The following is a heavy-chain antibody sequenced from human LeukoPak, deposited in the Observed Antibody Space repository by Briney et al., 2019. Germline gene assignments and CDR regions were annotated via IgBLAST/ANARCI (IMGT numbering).Heavy chain of an antibody. Sequence: GGSLRLSCAASGFTFSSYWMSWVRQAPGEGLEWVANIKQDESEKYYVGSVKGRFTISRDNAKNSLYLQMNSLRAEDTAVYYCAKDGTWKEAPLYGMDVWGRGTTVTVSS. D-gene: IGHD1-1*01. CDR2: IKQDESEK. J-gene: IGHJ6*02. CDR3: AKDGTWKEAPLYGMDV. CDR1: GFTFSSYW. V-gene: IGHV3-7*03.